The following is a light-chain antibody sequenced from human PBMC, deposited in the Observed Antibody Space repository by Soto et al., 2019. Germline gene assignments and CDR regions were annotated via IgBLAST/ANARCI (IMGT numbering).Light chain of an antibody. V-gene: IGKV1-39*01. Sequence: DIQMTQSPSSLSASVGDRVTITCRASQSISSYLNWYQQKPGKAPKLLIYAASSLQSGVXSXYSGSGSGTDFTLTISSLQPEDFATYYCQQSYSTPHTFGQGTRLEIK. CDR1: QSISSY. CDR3: QQSYSTPHT. CDR2: AAS. J-gene: IGKJ5*01.